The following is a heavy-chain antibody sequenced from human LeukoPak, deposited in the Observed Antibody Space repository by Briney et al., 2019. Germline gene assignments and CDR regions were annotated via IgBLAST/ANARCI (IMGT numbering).Heavy chain of an antibody. Sequence: GGSLRLSCAASGFTFSSYGMHWVRQAPGKGLEWVAFIRYDGSNKYYADSVKGRFTISRDNSENTLYLQMNSLRAEDTAVYYCARGRSSSWYPFDYWGQGTLVTVSS. CDR2: IRYDGSNK. V-gene: IGHV3-30*02. CDR1: GFTFSSYG. J-gene: IGHJ4*02. D-gene: IGHD6-13*01. CDR3: ARGRSSSWYPFDY.